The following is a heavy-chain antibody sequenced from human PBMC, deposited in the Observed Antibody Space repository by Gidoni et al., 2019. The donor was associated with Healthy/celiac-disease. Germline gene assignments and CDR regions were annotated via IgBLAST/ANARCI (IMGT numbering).Heavy chain of an antibody. Sequence: EVQRLESGGGLVQPGGSLRLSGAASGCTLSSDAMSWVRKAPGKGREWVSAISVSGGSTYYADSVKGRFTISSDNSMNTPYLQMNSLRADDTAVYYCAKPSAPRSIAVAGFDYWGQGTLVTVSS. D-gene: IGHD6-19*01. J-gene: IGHJ4*02. CDR1: GCTLSSDA. CDR3: AKPSAPRSIAVAGFDY. V-gene: IGHV3-23*01. CDR2: ISVSGGST.